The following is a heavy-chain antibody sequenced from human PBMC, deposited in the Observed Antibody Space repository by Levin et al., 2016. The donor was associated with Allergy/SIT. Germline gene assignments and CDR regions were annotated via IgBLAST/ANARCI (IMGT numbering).Heavy chain of an antibody. CDR2: IYYSGST. V-gene: IGHV4-59*01. D-gene: IGHD3-3*01. J-gene: IGHJ6*02. CDR3: AGVFWSGYYLDYYYGMDV. CDR1: GGSISSYY. Sequence: SETLSLTCTVSGGSISSYYWSWIRQPPGKGLEWIGYIYYSGSTNYNPSLKSRVTISVDTSKNQFSLKLSSVTAADTAVYYCAGVFWSGYYLDYYYGMDVWGQGTTVTVSS.